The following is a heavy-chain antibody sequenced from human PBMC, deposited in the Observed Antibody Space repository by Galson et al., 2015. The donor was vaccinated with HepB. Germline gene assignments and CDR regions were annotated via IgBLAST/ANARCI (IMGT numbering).Heavy chain of an antibody. J-gene: IGHJ6*02. CDR2: ISTSSDTI. V-gene: IGHV3-48*04. D-gene: IGHD3-10*01. Sequence: SLRLSCAASGFTFSSYNINWVRQAPGKGLEWVSYISTSSDTIYYADSVKGRFTISRDNAKNSLYLQMNSLSADDTAVYYCARDRGGSGSYLSYYNGMDVWGQGTTVTVSS. CDR1: GFTFSSYN. CDR3: ARDRGGSGSYLSYYNGMDV.